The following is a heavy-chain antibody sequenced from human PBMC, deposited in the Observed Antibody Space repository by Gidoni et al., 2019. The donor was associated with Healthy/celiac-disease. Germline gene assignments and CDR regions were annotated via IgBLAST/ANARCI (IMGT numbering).Heavy chain of an antibody. V-gene: IGHV3-30*18. CDR2: ISYDGSNK. Sequence: QVQLVESGGGVVQPGRSLRLSCAASGFTFSSYGMHWVRQAPGKGLEWVAVISYDGSNKYYADSVKGRFTISRDNSKNTLYLQMNSLRAEDTAVYYCAKDQEGYIDYWGQGTLVTVSS. J-gene: IGHJ4*02. CDR3: AKDQEGYIDY. CDR1: GFTFSSYG.